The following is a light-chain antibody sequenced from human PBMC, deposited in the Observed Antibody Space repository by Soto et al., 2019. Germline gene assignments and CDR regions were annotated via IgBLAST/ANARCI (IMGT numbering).Light chain of an antibody. CDR1: QSVNSD. Sequence: EIVMTQSPATLSVSAGERATLSCRASQSVNSDLAWYQQKAGQAPRLLIYGASTRATDIPDRFSGSGSGTEFTLTISSPQSEDFAVYYCQQYNNWPPSTFGQGTKLEIK. CDR3: QQYNNWPPST. J-gene: IGKJ2*01. V-gene: IGKV3-15*01. CDR2: GAS.